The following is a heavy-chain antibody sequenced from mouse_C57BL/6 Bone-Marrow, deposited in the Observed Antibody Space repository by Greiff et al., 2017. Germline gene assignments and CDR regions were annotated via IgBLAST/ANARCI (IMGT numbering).Heavy chain of an antibody. D-gene: IGHD1-1*01. CDR1: GYTFTSYW. Sequence: QVQLQQPGAELVRPGSSVKLSCKASGYTFTSYWMDWVKQRPGQGLEWIGNIYPSDSETPYNQKFKDKATLTVDKSSSTAYMQLSSLTSEDSAVYYCARYYGCSCGWFADWGQGTLVTVSA. CDR3: ARYYGCSCGWFAD. V-gene: IGHV1-61*01. CDR2: IYPSDSET. J-gene: IGHJ3*01.